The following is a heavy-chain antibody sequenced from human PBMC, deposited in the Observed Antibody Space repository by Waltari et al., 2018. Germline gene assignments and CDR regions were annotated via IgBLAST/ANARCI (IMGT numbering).Heavy chain of an antibody. J-gene: IGHJ6*02. CDR3: ASIRNWNAAGYFNFGIDV. CDR1: GGTFSSYT. V-gene: IGHV1-69*02. D-gene: IGHD1-1*01. CDR2: LIPILGRA. Sequence: QVQLVQSGAEVKKPGSSVKVSCKASGGTFSSYTISWVRQAPGQGREWMGRLIPILGRANYAQKFQGRVTITADKSTSTAYMELSSLRSEDTAVYYCASIRNWNAAGYFNFGIDVWGQGTTVTVSS.